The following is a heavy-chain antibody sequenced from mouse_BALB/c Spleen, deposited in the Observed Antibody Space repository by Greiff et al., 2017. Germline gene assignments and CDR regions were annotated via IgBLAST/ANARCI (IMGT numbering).Heavy chain of an antibody. Sequence: EVQRVESGPGLVKPSQSLSLTCSVTGYSITSGYYWNWIRQFPGNKLEWMGYISYDGSNNYNPSLKNRISITRDTSKNQFFLKLNSVTTEDTATYYCARDYGYEWGQGTLVTVSA. CDR3: ARDYGYE. CDR1: GYSITSGYY. CDR2: ISYDGSN. V-gene: IGHV3-6*02. J-gene: IGHJ3*02. D-gene: IGHD1-2*01.